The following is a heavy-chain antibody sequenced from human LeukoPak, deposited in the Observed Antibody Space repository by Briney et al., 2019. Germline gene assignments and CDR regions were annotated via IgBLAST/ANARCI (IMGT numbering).Heavy chain of an antibody. CDR1: GGSISSYY. V-gene: IGHV4-59*12. CDR2: IYYSGST. Sequence: SETLSLTCTVSGGSISSYYWSWIRQPPGKGLEWIGYIYYSGSTNYNPSLKSRVTISVDTSKNQFSLKLSSVTAADTAVYYCARGRIAAAGIAGFDYWGQGTLVTVSS. J-gene: IGHJ4*02. D-gene: IGHD6-13*01. CDR3: ARGRIAAAGIAGFDY.